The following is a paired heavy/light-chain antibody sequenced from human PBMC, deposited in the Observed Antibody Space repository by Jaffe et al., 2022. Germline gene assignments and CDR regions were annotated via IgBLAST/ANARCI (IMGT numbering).Light chain of an antibody. Sequence: QSVLTQPPSLSAAPGQMVTISCSGSSSNIGSDYVSWYQHLPGTAPKLLIYENNKRPSGIPERFSGSRSFTSATLDITGLQTGDEGDYYCGAWDNSLNIGLFGGGTRLTVL. CDR2: ENN. CDR1: SSNIGSDY. J-gene: IGLJ2*01. V-gene: IGLV1-51*02. CDR3: GAWDNSLNIGL.
Heavy chain of an antibody. CDR3: VRAVGDTDQCDS. D-gene: IGHD2-21*01. Sequence: QVQLQESGPGLVKPSETLSLRCGVSGYSIGSAYFWGWIRQPPGKGLEYIAVMRYGGITYYNPSLRSRVSMSIDTSQNDFSLNLASVTAADTAVYYCVRAVGDTDQCDSWGQGTLVTVSS. CDR1: GYSIGSAYF. V-gene: IGHV4-38-2*01. CDR2: MRYGGIT. J-gene: IGHJ4*02.